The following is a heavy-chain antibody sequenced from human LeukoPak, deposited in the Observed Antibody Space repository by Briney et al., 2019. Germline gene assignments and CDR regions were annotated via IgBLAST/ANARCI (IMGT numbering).Heavy chain of an antibody. Sequence: SVKVSCKASGGTFSSYAISWVRQAPGQGLEWMGRIIPIFGIANYAQKFQGRVTITADKSTSTAYMELSSLRSEDTAVYYCARDAGAGAAPEDAFDIWGQGTMVTVSS. CDR2: IIPIFGIA. V-gene: IGHV1-69*04. CDR3: ARDAGAGAAPEDAFDI. J-gene: IGHJ3*02. D-gene: IGHD1-26*01. CDR1: GGTFSSYA.